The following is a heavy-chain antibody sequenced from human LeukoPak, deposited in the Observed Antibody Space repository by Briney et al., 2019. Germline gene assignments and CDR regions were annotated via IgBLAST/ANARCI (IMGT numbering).Heavy chain of an antibody. CDR3: ASSVDTAMVGGY. V-gene: IGHV4-4*07. CDR2: IYTSGSA. Sequence: SETLSLTCTVSGVSISSYYWNWLRQPAGKGLEWIGHIYTSGSANYNPALKSRVSMSVDTSKNQFFLKLSSVTAADTAVYYRASSVDTAMVGGYWGQGTLVTVSS. D-gene: IGHD5-18*01. J-gene: IGHJ4*02. CDR1: GVSISSYY.